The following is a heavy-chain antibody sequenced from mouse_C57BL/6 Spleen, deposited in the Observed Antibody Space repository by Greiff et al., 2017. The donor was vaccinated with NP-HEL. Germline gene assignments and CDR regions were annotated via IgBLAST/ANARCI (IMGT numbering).Heavy chain of an antibody. CDR2: IYPGDGDT. CDR3: ARGDYYGYDFAY. V-gene: IGHV1-80*01. CDR1: GYAFSSYW. D-gene: IGHD2-2*01. Sequence: QVQLQQSGAELVKPGASVKISCKASGYAFSSYWMNWVKQRPGKGLEWIGQIYPGDGDTNYNGKFKGKATLTADKSSSTAYMQLSSLTSEDSAVYFCARGDYYGYDFAYWGQGTLVTVSA. J-gene: IGHJ3*01.